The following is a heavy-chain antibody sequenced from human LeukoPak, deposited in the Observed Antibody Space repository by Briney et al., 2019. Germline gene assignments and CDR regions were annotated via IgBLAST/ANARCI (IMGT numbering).Heavy chain of an antibody. CDR3: ARTHYDLWSGYYQYYFDY. D-gene: IGHD3-3*01. CDR1: GYSLSSGYY. Sequence: PSETLSLTCTVSGYSLSSGYYWGWIPQPPGKGLEWIGSIYHSGRTYYNPSLKSRVTISVDTSKNQFSLELSSVTAADTAVYYCARTHYDLWSGYYQYYFDYWGQGTLVTVSS. CDR2: IYHSGRT. J-gene: IGHJ4*02. V-gene: IGHV4-38-2*02.